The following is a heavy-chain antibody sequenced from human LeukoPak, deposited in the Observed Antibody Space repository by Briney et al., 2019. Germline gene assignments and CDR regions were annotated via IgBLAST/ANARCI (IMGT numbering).Heavy chain of an antibody. Sequence: SETLSLTCTVSGGSISSSSYYWGWIRQPPGKGLEWIGSIYYSGSTYYNPSLKSRVTISVDTSKNQFSLKLTFATAADTAIYFCARWKYVDYEMTFDYWGQGTLVTVSS. CDR3: ARWKYVDYEMTFDY. J-gene: IGHJ4*02. D-gene: IGHD4-17*01. V-gene: IGHV4-39*07. CDR2: IYYSGST. CDR1: GGSISSSSYY.